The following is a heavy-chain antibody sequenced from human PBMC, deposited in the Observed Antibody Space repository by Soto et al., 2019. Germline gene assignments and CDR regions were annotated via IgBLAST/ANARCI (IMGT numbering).Heavy chain of an antibody. CDR1: GFTFSSYW. CDR2: INSDGSST. CDR3: ARVRETYYYDSSGLGF. J-gene: IGHJ4*02. Sequence: GGSLRLSCAASGFTFSSYWMHWVRQAPGKGLVWVSRINSDGSSTSYADSVKGRFTISRDNAKNTLYLQMNSLRAEDTAVYYCARVRETYYYDSSGLGFWGQGTLVTVS. D-gene: IGHD3-22*01. V-gene: IGHV3-74*01.